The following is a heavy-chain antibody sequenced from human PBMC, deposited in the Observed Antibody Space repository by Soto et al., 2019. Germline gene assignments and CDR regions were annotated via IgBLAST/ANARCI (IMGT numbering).Heavy chain of an antibody. CDR3: ARSRNGAVPDSINF. J-gene: IGHJ4*02. Sequence: PGGSLRLSCAASGFTFSRYAMHWVRQAPGEGLEWVAVISRDGSSKYYGDSVKGRFTVSRDNSNNTLYLSMTSLRPDDTAVFYCARSRNGAVPDSINFWGQGTLDTVSS. CDR2: ISRDGSSK. V-gene: IGHV3-30-3*01. CDR1: GFTFSRYA. D-gene: IGHD2-8*01.